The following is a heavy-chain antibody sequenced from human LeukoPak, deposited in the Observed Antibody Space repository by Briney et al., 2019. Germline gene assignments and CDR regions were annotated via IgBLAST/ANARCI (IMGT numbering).Heavy chain of an antibody. V-gene: IGHV4-59*01. Sequence: SETLSLTCTVFGGSISSYYWSWIRQPPGKGLEWIGYIYYSGSTNYNPSLKSRVTISVDTSKNQFSLKLTSVTAADTAVYYCARETSQKGAHYMDVWGKGTTVTISS. D-gene: IGHD3-16*01. CDR1: GGSISSYY. CDR3: ARETSQKGAHYMDV. CDR2: IYYSGST. J-gene: IGHJ6*03.